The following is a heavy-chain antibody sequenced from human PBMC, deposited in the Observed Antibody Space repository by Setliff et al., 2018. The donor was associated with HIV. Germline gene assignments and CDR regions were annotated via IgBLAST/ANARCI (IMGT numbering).Heavy chain of an antibody. CDR3: ARDILGATADAFDI. CDR1: GFTFGGYS. J-gene: IGHJ3*02. V-gene: IGHV3-21*01. Sequence: GGSLRLSCAASGFTFGGYSMSWVRQAPGKGLEWVSSISSRSITIYYADSVKGRFTISRDGAKNSLYLQMNTLRAEDTAVYYCARDILGATADAFDIWGQGTMVTVS. D-gene: IGHD1-26*01. CDR2: ISSRSITI.